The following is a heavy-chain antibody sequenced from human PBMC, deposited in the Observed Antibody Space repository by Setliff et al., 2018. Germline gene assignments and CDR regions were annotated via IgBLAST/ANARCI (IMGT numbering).Heavy chain of an antibody. CDR3: ASDLMGF. CDR1: GYIFSTYG. D-gene: IGHD3-9*01. CDR2: ISANNGHT. V-gene: IGHV1-18*01. Sequence: ASVKVSCKASGYIFSTYGITWVRQAPGQGLEWMGWISANNGHTKYVQKFQGRVTMTTDTSTATAYMELRGLRSDDTAVYFCASDLMGFWGQGTLVTVSS. J-gene: IGHJ4*02.